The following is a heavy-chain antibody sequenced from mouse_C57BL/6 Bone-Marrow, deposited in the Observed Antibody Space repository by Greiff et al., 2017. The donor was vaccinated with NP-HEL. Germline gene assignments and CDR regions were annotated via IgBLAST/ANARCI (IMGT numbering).Heavy chain of an antibody. Sequence: QVQLQQPGAELVMPGASVKLSCKASGYTFTSYWMHWVKQRPGQGLEWIGEIDPSDSYTNYNQKFKGKSTLTVDKSSSTAYMQLSSLTSEDSAVDYCARERTTVVAQFDYWGQGTTLTVSS. V-gene: IGHV1-69*01. CDR3: ARERTTVVAQFDY. CDR2: IDPSDSYT. D-gene: IGHD1-1*01. CDR1: GYTFTSYW. J-gene: IGHJ2*01.